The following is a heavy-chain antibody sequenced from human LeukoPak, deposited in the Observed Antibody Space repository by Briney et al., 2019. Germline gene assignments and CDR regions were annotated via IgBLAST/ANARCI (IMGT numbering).Heavy chain of an antibody. V-gene: IGHV4-34*01. D-gene: IGHD2-15*01. Sequence: PSETLSLICAVYGGSFSGYYWSWIRQPPGKGLEWIGEINHSGSTNYNPSLKSRVTISVDTSKNQFSLKLSSVTAADTAVYYCARGRVAAGYSDYWGQGTLVTVSS. CDR3: ARGRVAAGYSDY. CDR1: GGSFSGYY. J-gene: IGHJ4*02. CDR2: INHSGST.